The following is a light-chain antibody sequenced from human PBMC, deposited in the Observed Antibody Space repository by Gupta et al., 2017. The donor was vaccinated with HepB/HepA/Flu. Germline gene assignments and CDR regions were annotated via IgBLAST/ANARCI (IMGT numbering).Light chain of an antibody. CDR3: SAWDRSLSGWV. J-gene: IGLJ3*02. Sequence: QPVLTHPPPVSQDLRPPATPTRPGNSNNVGYEGATWLQQHQGHPPKDVFYRNNNRPSGISERFSASRSGNTASLTITGLQPEDEADYYCSAWDRSLSGWVFGGGTKLTVL. CDR2: RNN. CDR1: SNNVGYEG. V-gene: IGLV10-54*04.